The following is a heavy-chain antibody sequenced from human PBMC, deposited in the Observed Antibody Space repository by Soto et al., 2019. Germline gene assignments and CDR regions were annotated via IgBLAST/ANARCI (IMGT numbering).Heavy chain of an antibody. CDR3: ASGDGSGRWNFDY. D-gene: IGHD3-10*01. V-gene: IGHV3-33*01. CDR2: IWYDGSNK. CDR1: GFTFSSYG. Sequence: QVQLVESGGGVVQPGRSLRLSCAASGFTFSSYGMHWVRQAPGKGLEWVAVIWYDGSNKYYADSVKGRFTISRDNSKNTLYLQMNSLRAEDTAVYYCASGDGSGRWNFDYWGQGTLVPVSS. J-gene: IGHJ4*02.